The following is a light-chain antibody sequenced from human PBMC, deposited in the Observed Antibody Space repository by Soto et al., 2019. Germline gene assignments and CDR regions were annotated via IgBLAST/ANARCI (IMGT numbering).Light chain of an antibody. J-gene: IGKJ1*01. CDR1: QGVGSW. CDR3: HQYNDYPGT. CDR2: DYS. Sequence: DIQMTQSPSTLSASVGDRVIITCRASQGVGSWLAWYQHKPGKAPKLLIYDYSSLESGVPSRFSGSGTGTDFTLTISSLQPDDVATYFCHQYNDYPGTFGQGTIVAIK. V-gene: IGKV1-5*01.